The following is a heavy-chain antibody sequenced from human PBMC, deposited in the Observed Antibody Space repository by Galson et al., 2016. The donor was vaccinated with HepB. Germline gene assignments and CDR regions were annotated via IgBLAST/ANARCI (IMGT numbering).Heavy chain of an antibody. V-gene: IGHV3-66*01. CDR1: GFTVSSNY. D-gene: IGHD1-26*01. Sequence: SLRLSCAASGFTVSSNYMSWVRQAPGKGLEWVSVIYSGGSTYYADSVKGRFIISRDNSKNTVYLQMNSLKAEDTAVYYCARGYGSYHDYWGQGIQVTVSS. J-gene: IGHJ4*02. CDR3: ARGYGSYHDY. CDR2: IYSGGST.